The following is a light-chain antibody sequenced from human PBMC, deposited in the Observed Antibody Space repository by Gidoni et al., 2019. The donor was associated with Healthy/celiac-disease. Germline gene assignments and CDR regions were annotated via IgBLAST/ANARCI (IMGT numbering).Light chain of an antibody. CDR2: DDS. CDR1: NIGSKS. Sequence: SYVLTQPPSASVAPGQTARITCGGNNIGSKSVHLYQQKPGQAPVLVVYDDSDRPSGIPERFSGSNSGNTATLTISRVEAGDEADYYCQVWDSSSDHVVFGGGTKLTVL. CDR3: QVWDSSSDHVV. J-gene: IGLJ2*01. V-gene: IGLV3-21*02.